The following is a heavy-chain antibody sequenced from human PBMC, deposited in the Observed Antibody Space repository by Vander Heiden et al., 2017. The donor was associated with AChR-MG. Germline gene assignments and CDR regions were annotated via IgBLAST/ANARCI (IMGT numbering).Heavy chain of an antibody. CDR1: GFLLSPSGVG. CDR3: AQAAGSRGGRGISWLYFDS. CDR2: IYWNDDK. D-gene: IGHD3-10*01. V-gene: IGHV2-5*01. J-gene: IGHJ4*02. Sequence: QITLKESGPTLVKPTQTLTLTCPFSGFLLSPSGVGVGWIRQPPGKALEWLALIYWNDDKRYSPSLKSRLTITKDTSKSQVVFIMTNMDPVDTATYYCAQAAGSRGGRGISWLYFDSWGQGTLVTVSS.